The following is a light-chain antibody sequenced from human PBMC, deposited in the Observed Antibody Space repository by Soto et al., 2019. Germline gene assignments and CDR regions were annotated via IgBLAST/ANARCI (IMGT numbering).Light chain of an antibody. CDR2: EVS. Sequence: QSALTQPASVSGSPGQSITLSCTGTSSDVGGYNYVSWYQQHPGKAPKLMIYEVSNRPSGVSNRFSGSKSGNTASLTISGLQAEDEADYYCNSYASSGTLVFGTGTKHTVL. CDR1: SSDVGGYNY. V-gene: IGLV2-14*01. CDR3: NSYASSGTLV. J-gene: IGLJ1*01.